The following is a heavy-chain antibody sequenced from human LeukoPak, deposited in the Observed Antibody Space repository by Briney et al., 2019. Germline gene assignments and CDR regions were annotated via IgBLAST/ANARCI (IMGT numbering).Heavy chain of an antibody. D-gene: IGHD3-10*01. CDR3: ARGPRGYDAFDI. J-gene: IGHJ3*02. V-gene: IGHV1-8*03. CDR2: MSPNSGNT. CDR1: GYTFTSYD. Sequence: ASVKVSCKASGYTFTSYDINWVRQATGQGLEWMGWMSPNSGNTGYAQKFQGRVTITRNTSISTAYMELSSLRSEDTAVYYCARGPRGYDAFDIWGQGTMVTVSS.